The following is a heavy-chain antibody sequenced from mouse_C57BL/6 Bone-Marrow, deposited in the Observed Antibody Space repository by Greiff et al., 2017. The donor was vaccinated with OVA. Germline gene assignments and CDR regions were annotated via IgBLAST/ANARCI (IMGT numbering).Heavy chain of an antibody. V-gene: IGHV10-1*01. CDR3: VRRTAPYAMDY. D-gene: IGHD3-3*01. CDR2: IRSKSNNYAT. J-gene: IGHJ4*01. CDR1: GFSFNTYA. Sequence: EVQRVESGGGLVQPKGSLKLSCAASGFSFNTYAMNWVRQAPGKGLEWVARIRSKSNNYATYYADSVKDRFTISRDDSESMLYLQMNNLKTEDTAMYYCVRRTAPYAMDYWGQGTSVTVSS.